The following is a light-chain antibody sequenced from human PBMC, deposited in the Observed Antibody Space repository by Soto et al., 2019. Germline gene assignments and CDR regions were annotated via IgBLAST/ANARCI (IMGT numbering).Light chain of an antibody. J-gene: IGKJ4*01. CDR3: QQYRSYPLT. CDR2: KAS. V-gene: IGKV1-5*03. CDR1: QSISTW. Sequence: DIQMTQSPSTLSASVGDRVIITCRASQSISTWLAWCQQKPGKAPKLLIYKASSLESGVPSRFSGSGSGTEFTLTISSLQPDDFATYYCQQYRSYPLTFGGGTKVEIK.